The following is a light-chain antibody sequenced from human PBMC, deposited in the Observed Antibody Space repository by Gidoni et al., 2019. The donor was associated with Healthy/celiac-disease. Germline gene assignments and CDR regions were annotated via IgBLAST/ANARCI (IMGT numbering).Light chain of an antibody. CDR2: WAS. J-gene: IGKJ2*02. Sequence: DIVMTQSPDSLSVSPGQSATLSCNSSQSVLSSSNNKNYLAWYQQKPGQPPKLLIYWASTRESGVPERFSGSGSGTDFTLTISSLQAEDVAIYYCQQYYSTLCTFGQGTKLEIK. CDR1: QSVLSSSNNKNY. CDR3: QQYYSTLCT. V-gene: IGKV4-1*01.